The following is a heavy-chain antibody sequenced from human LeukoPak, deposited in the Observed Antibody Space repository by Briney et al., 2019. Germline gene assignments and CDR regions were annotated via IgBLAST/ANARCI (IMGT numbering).Heavy chain of an antibody. Sequence: GSLRLSCSASGFTFSSYAMHWVHQAPGKGLEYVSAISSNGGSTYYADSVKGRFTISRDNSKNTLYLQMSSLRAEDTAVYYCVKGTRYCSGGSCLDDYWGQGTLVTVSS. CDR3: VKGTRYCSGGSCLDDY. J-gene: IGHJ4*02. V-gene: IGHV3-64D*06. CDR2: ISSNGGST. D-gene: IGHD2-15*01. CDR1: GFTFSSYA.